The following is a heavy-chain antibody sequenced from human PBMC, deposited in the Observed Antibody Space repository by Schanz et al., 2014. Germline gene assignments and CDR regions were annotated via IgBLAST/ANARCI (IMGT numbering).Heavy chain of an antibody. V-gene: IGHV3-66*02. Sequence: SCAASGFAVDNYYMSCVRHAPGRGLAWVSIIFTDGRTYYADSVKGRFTISRDSSKNTLFLQMNSLRIEDTAVYYCARLDPYCRSGTCSRAFDFWGQGTLV. CDR3: ARLDPYCRSGTCSRAFDF. J-gene: IGHJ4*02. D-gene: IGHD2-15*01. CDR1: GFAVDNYY. CDR2: IFTDGRT.